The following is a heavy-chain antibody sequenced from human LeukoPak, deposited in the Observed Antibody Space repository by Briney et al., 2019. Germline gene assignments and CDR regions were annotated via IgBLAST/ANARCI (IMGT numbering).Heavy chain of an antibody. CDR2: INGYNDNT. CDR3: ARGDILNGLDY. D-gene: IGHD3-9*01. Sequence: ASVKVSCKASGYTFTSYGISWVRQAPGQGLEWMGWINGYNDNTNYAQQLQGRVTRTTDTSTSTAYMELRSLRSDDTAVYYCARGDILNGLDYWGQGTLVTVSS. CDR1: GYTFTSYG. J-gene: IGHJ4*02. V-gene: IGHV1-18*01.